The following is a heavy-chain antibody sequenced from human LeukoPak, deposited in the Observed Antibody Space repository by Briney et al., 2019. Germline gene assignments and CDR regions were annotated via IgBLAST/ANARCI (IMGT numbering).Heavy chain of an antibody. J-gene: IGHJ4*02. CDR2: IYYSGST. V-gene: IGHV4-59*12. CDR1: GGSISSYY. CDR3: ARGLTIFGVVTPRTYYFDY. Sequence: KPSETLSLTCTVSGGSISSYYWSWIRQPPGKGLEWIGYIYYSGSTNYNPSLKSRVTISVDTSKNQFSLKLSSVTAADTAVYYCARGLTIFGVVTPRTYYFDYWGQGTLVTVSS. D-gene: IGHD3-3*01.